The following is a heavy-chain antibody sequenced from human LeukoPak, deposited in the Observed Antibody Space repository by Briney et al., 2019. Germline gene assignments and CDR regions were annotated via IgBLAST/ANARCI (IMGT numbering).Heavy chain of an antibody. J-gene: IGHJ4*02. V-gene: IGHV4-39*01. CDR2: IYYHENT. CDR3: ARLPYVTGTYYYGSGSYYYKGDYFDY. Sequence: SETLSLTCTVSGGSISSSSDYWGWIRQAPGKGLEWIGSIYYHENTYYNSSLKSRVTISVDTSKNQFSLKLSSVTAADTAVYYCARLPYVTGTYYYGSGSYYYKGDYFDYWGQGTLVTVSS. CDR1: GGSISSSSDY. D-gene: IGHD3-10*01.